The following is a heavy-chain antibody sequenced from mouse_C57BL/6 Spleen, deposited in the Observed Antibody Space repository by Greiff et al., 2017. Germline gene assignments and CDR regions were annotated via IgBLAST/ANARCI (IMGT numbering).Heavy chain of an antibody. CDR1: GYTFTSYT. J-gene: IGHJ1*03. CDR2: INPSSGYT. D-gene: IGHD2-2*01. Sequence: VQLQQSGAELARPGASVKMSCKASGYTFTSYTMHWVKQRPGQGLEWIGYINPSSGYTKYNQKFKDKATLTADKSSSTAYMQLSSLTSEDSAVXYCARGGLPDWYFDVWGTGTTVTVSS. CDR3: ARGGLPDWYFDV. V-gene: IGHV1-4*01.